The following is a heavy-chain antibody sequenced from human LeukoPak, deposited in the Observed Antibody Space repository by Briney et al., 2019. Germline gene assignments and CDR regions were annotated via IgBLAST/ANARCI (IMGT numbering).Heavy chain of an antibody. Sequence: SETLSLTRTVSGGSISSADYYWSWIRQPPGKGLEWIGHIYYSGRTYYNPSLKSRVTFSVDTSKNQFSLKLSSVTAADTAVYYCAALQRLGAVDYWGQGILVTVSS. V-gene: IGHV4-30-4*08. CDR1: GGSISSADYY. J-gene: IGHJ4*02. D-gene: IGHD4/OR15-4a*01. CDR3: AALQRLGAVDY. CDR2: IYYSGRT.